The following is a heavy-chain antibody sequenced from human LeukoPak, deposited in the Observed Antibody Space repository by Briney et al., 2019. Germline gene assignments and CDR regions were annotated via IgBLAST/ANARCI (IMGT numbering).Heavy chain of an antibody. CDR2: IIPIFPKT. J-gene: IGHJ5*02. D-gene: IGHD4-11*01. CDR3: ARAPDYSNYGWFDP. CDR1: GDTFGNYA. Sequence: SVKVSCKASGDTFGNYAVNWVRQAPGQGLEWMGRIIPIFPKTNYAQKFQGRVTITADKSTSTAYIELSSLRSEDTAVYYCARAPDYSNYGWFDPWGQGTLVTVSS. V-gene: IGHV1-69*04.